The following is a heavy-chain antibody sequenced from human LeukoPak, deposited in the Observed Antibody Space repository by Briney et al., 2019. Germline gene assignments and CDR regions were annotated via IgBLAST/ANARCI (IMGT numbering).Heavy chain of an antibody. V-gene: IGHV4-34*01. D-gene: IGHD3-3*01. CDR1: GGSFSGYY. CDR3: ARAAPRLLRFLEWLPQSFDY. CDR2: INHSGST. J-gene: IGHJ4*02. Sequence: SETLSLTCAVYGGSFSGYYWSWIRQPPGKGLEWIGEINHSGSTNYNPSLKSRVTLSVDTSKNQFSLKLSSVTAANTAVYYCARAAPRLLRFLEWLPQSFDYWGQGTLVTVSS.